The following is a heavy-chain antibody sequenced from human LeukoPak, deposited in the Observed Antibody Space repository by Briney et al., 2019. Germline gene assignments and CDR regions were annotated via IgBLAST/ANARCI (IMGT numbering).Heavy chain of an antibody. Sequence: ASVKVSCKASGYTFTSYDINWMRQATGQGLEWMGWMSPNSGNTGYTQKFQGRVTMTRDTSTGTAYLELSSLRSEDSAVYYCVRTPPNWGADFWGQGTLVTVSS. CDR3: VRTPPNWGADF. CDR1: GYTFTSYD. D-gene: IGHD7-27*01. CDR2: MSPNSGNT. J-gene: IGHJ4*02. V-gene: IGHV1-8*01.